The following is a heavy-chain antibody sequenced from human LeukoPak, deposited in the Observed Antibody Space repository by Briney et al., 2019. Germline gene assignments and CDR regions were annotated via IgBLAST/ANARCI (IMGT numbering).Heavy chain of an antibody. CDR3: ARRGYCGGDCYSDY. J-gene: IGHJ4*02. CDR1: GYSFATYW. D-gene: IGHD2-21*01. V-gene: IGHV5-51*01. Sequence: GEXLKISYKGSGYSFATYWIGWVRQMPGKGLEWMGIIYPGDSDTRYSPSFQGQVTISADKSISTAFLQWSSLKASDTAMYYCARRGYCGGDCYSDYWGQGTLVTVSS. CDR2: IYPGDSDT.